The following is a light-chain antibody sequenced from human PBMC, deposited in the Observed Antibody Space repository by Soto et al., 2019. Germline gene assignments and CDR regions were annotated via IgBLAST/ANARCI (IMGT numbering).Light chain of an antibody. CDR2: AAS. CDR1: QTLSTNS. J-gene: IGKJ3*01. CDR3: QQYDASPLT. V-gene: IGKV3-20*01. Sequence: EIVLTQSPGILSLSPGERATLSCRASQTLSTNSLAWYQQRPGHTPRLLIYAASTRNTDIPDRFNGSGSGTDFSLTISRLEPEDFALYYCQQYDASPLTFGPGTKVDIK.